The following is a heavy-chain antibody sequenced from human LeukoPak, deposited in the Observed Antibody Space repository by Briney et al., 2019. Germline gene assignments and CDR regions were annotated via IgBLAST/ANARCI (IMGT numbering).Heavy chain of an antibody. CDR1: GFTLSDYW. V-gene: IGHV3-74*01. D-gene: IGHD3-9*01. CDR2: INGDGRST. Sequence: GGSLRLSCAASGFTLSDYWMHWVRQVPGEGPVWVSRINGDGRSTTYADSVRGRFTISRDNAKNTIFLQMTSLRDEDTAVYYCTRGGLTGQMAAFDYWGQGALVTVSS. CDR3: TRGGLTGQMAAFDY. J-gene: IGHJ4*02.